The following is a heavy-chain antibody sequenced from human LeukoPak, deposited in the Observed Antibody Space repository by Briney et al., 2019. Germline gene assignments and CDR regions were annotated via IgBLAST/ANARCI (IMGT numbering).Heavy chain of an antibody. J-gene: IGHJ4*02. V-gene: IGHV4-38-2*02. CDR2: IYNSGST. Sequence: SETLSLTCTVSGYSISSGYFWGWIRQPPEKGLEWIGTIYNSGSTYYNASLESRVTISVDTSKNQFSLKLSSVTAADTAVYYCARRTTYIGWRPSESPSCFDYWGQGTLVTVSS. D-gene: IGHD2-21*02. CDR3: ARRTTYIGWRPSESPSCFDY. CDR1: GYSISSGYF.